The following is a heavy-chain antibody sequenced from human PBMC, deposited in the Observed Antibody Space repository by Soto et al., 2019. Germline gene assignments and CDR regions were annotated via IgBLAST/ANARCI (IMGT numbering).Heavy chain of an antibody. V-gene: IGHV5-51*01. CDR1: GYNFATSW. Sequence: GESLKISCKASGYNFATSWIGWVRQMPGKGLEWMGIIYPDDSETKYSPSFEGQVTISADKSIRTAYLQWSSLKASDTAMYYCARHLNIGRRKNSHYCMHFSCQGXTLTVSS. CDR2: IYPDDSET. D-gene: IGHD2-15*01. CDR3: ARHLNIGRRKNSHYCMHF. J-gene: IGHJ6*02.